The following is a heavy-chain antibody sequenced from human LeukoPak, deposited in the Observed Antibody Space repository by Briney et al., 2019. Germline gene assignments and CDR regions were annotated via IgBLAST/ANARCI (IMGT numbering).Heavy chain of an antibody. CDR2: IKQEGSEK. Sequence: GGSLRLSCAASGFTFSSYWMSWVRQAPGKGLEWVANIKQEGSEKYYVDSVKGRFTISRDNAKNSLYLQMNSLRAEDTAVYYCAREGGAFAFDIWGQGTMVTVSS. CDR3: AREGGAFAFDI. CDR1: GFTFSSYW. V-gene: IGHV3-7*03. J-gene: IGHJ3*02. D-gene: IGHD3-16*01.